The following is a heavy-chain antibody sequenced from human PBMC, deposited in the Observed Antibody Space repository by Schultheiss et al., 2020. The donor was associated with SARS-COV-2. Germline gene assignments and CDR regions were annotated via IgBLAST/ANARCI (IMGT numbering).Heavy chain of an antibody. CDR3: ASLRAYQLLFYQQWHGAFDI. CDR1: GFTFSSYA. CDR2: ISGSGGST. Sequence: GGSLRLSCAASGFTFSSYAMSWVRQAPGKGLEWVSAISGSGGSTYYADSVKGRFTISRDNSKNTLYLQMNSLRAEDTAVYYCASLRAYQLLFYQQWHGAFDIWGQGTMVTVSS. V-gene: IGHV3-23*01. J-gene: IGHJ3*02. D-gene: IGHD2-2*01.